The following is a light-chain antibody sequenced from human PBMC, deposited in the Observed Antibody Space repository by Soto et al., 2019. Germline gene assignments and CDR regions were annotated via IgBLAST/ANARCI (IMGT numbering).Light chain of an antibody. J-gene: IGKJ4*01. CDR2: AAS. Sequence: DIQMTQSPSSLSASVGDRVTITCRASEGISNYLAWYQQKPGKVPKLLIYAASTLQSGVPSRFSGSGSGTDFTLTISSLQPEDVASYYCQKYSSASTFGGGTKVEI. CDR3: QKYSSAST. CDR1: EGISNY. V-gene: IGKV1-27*01.